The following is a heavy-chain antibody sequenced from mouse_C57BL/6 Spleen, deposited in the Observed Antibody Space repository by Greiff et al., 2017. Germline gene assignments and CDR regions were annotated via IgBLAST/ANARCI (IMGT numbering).Heavy chain of an antibody. J-gene: IGHJ1*03. CDR1: GFTFSDYG. CDR3: ARMVTTRYFDV. D-gene: IGHD2-2*01. CDR2: ISSGSSTI. Sequence: DVHLVESGGGLVKPGGSLKLSCAASGFTFSDYGMHWVRQAPEKGLEWVAYISSGSSTIYYADTVKGRFTISRDNAKNTLFLQMTSLRSEDTAMYYCARMVTTRYFDVGGTGTTVTVSS. V-gene: IGHV5-17*01.